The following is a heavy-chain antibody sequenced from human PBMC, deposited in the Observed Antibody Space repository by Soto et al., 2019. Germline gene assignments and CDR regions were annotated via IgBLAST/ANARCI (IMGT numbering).Heavy chain of an antibody. Sequence: SADTFTSYGISWVRQAPGQGLEWMGWISAYNGNTNYAQKLQGRVTMTTDTSTSTAYMDLRSLRSDDTAVYYCARDGPPIDYWGQGTLVTVSS. CDR2: ISAYNGNT. CDR1: ADTFTSYG. CDR3: ARDGPPIDY. V-gene: IGHV1-18*01. J-gene: IGHJ4*02.